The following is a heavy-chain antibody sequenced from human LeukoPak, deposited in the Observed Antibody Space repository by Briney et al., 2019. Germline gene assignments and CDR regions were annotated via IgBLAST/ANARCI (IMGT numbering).Heavy chain of an antibody. D-gene: IGHD3-16*01. CDR1: GFTFSSYA. Sequence: PGGSLRLYCAASGFTFSSYAMSWVRQAPGKGLEWVSAISGSGGSTYYADSVKGRFTISRDNSKNTLYLQMNSLRAEDAAVYECAKGELGDFLYKWFAPWGQGTLVTVSS. CDR3: AKGELGDFLYKWFAP. CDR2: ISGSGGST. V-gene: IGHV3-23*01. J-gene: IGHJ5*02.